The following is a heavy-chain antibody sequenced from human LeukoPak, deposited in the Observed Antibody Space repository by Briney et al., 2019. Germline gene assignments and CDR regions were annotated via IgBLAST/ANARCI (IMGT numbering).Heavy chain of an antibody. D-gene: IGHD3-10*01. CDR1: GFTFSSYS. CDR3: ARGRITMVRGAQDYYYGMDV. V-gene: IGHV3-48*02. J-gene: IGHJ6*02. CDR2: ISSSSSTI. Sequence: GGSLRLSCAASGFTFSSYSVNWVRQAPGKGLEWVSYISSSSSTIYYADSVKGRFTISRDNAKNSLYLQMNSLRDEDTAVYYCARGRITMVRGAQDYYYGMDVWGQGTTVTVSS.